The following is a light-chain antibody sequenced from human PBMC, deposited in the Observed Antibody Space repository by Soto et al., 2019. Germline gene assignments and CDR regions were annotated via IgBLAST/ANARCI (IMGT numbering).Light chain of an antibody. CDR1: ALPNQY. CDR3: QSADSSGTYNWV. CDR2: KDT. V-gene: IGLV3-25*03. Sequence: SYELTQSPSVSVSPGQTARITCSGDALPNQYAYWYQQKPGQAPVLVIYKDTERPSGIPERFSGSSSGTTVTLTISGVQAEDEADYYCQSADSSGTYNWVFGGGTKLTVL. J-gene: IGLJ3*02.